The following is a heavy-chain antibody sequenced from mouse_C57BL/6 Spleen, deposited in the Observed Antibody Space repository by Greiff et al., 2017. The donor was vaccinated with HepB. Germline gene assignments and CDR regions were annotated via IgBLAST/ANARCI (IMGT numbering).Heavy chain of an antibody. V-gene: IGHV1-64*01. J-gene: IGHJ2*01. Sequence: QVQLQQPGAELVKPGASVKLSCKASGYTFTSYWMHWVKQRPGQGLEWIGMIHPNSGSTNYNEKFKSKATLTVDKSSSTAYMQRSSLTSEDSAVYYCARSRYDGYYGDYWGQGTTLTVSS. CDR2: IHPNSGST. D-gene: IGHD2-3*01. CDR3: ARSRYDGYYGDY. CDR1: GYTFTSYW.